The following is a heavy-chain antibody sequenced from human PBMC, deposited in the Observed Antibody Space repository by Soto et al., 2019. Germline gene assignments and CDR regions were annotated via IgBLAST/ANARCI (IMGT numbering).Heavy chain of an antibody. D-gene: IGHD1-26*01. CDR1: GGTFSSYS. CDR3: ARDGGRHSGGIDY. Sequence: QVQLVQSGAEVKKPGSSVKVSCKASGGTFSSYSINWVRQAPGQGLEWMGEIIPIFGTANYAQKFQGRVTITADESTSTAYMKLRSLRSEGTAVYYCARDGGRHSGGIDYWGQGPLVTVPS. V-gene: IGHV1-69*01. CDR2: IIPIFGTA. J-gene: IGHJ4*02.